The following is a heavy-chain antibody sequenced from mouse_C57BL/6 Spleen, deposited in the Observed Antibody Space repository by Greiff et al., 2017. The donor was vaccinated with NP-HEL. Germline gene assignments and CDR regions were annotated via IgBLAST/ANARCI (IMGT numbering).Heavy chain of an antibody. CDR2: IDPSDSYT. CDR1: GYTFTSYW. D-gene: IGHD1-2*01. CDR3: ARSPLHGGFAY. J-gene: IGHJ3*01. Sequence: QVQLQQPGAELVKPGASVKLSCKASGYTFTSYWMQWVKQRPGQGLEWIGEIDPSDSYTNYNQKFKGKATLTVDTSSSTAYMQLSSLTSEDSAVYYCARSPLHGGFAYWGQGTLVTVSA. V-gene: IGHV1-50*01.